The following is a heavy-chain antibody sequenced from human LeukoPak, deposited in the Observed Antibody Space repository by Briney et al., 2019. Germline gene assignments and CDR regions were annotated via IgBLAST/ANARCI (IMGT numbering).Heavy chain of an antibody. CDR1: GFTLSSYA. J-gene: IGHJ1*01. V-gene: IGHV3-23*01. D-gene: IGHD1-26*01. Sequence: PGGSLRLSCAASGFTLSSYAMSWVRQGPGKGLEWVSAISVSGNTYHADSVKGRFTISRDNAKNSLYLQMNSLRAEDTAVYYCAREAQGESGSSRAEYFQHWGQGTLVTVSS. CDR2: ISVSGNT. CDR3: AREAQGESGSSRAEYFQH.